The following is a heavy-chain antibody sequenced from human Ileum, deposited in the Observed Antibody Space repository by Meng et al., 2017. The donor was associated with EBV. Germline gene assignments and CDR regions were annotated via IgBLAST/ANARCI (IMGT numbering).Heavy chain of an antibody. CDR2: INESGST. V-gene: IGHV4-34*01. J-gene: IGHJ4*02. D-gene: IGHD3-3*01. CDR3: RNAFCSAAAGCSDY. Sequence: QGQLQQGGAGILKPSRTLSITWADHGGSFRGNYWSWIRQSPGKRLEWIGEINESGSTNYNPSLKSRVTILMDTSKNQFSLKLTSVTAADAAVYYCRNAFCSAAAGCSDYWGQGTLVTVSS. CDR1: GGSFRGNY.